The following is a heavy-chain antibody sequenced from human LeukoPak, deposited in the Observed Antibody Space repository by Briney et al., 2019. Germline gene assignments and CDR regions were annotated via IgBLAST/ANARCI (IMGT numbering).Heavy chain of an antibody. D-gene: IGHD2-8*01. J-gene: IGHJ4*02. Sequence: PGGSLRLSCAASGFSVNTNYMTWVRQAPGKGLEWVSVLYSGGGAYYADSVKDRFTISRDYSQNTLLLQMNSLRAEDTALYYCARIYAEWGQGTLVTVSS. CDR1: GFSVNTNY. CDR3: ARIYAE. CDR2: LYSGGGA. V-gene: IGHV3-66*01.